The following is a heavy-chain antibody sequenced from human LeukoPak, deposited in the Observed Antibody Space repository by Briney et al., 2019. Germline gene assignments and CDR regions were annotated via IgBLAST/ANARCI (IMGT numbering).Heavy chain of an antibody. V-gene: IGHV5-51*01. J-gene: IGHJ4*02. D-gene: IGHD3-10*01. CDR2: IYPGDSDT. CDR1: GYTFTSYW. Sequence: GESLKISCKGSGYTFTSYWIAWVRQMPGKGLEWMGIIYPGDSDTRYSPSFQGQVTISADKSITTAYLQWSSLKASDTAMYYCARAMTMVRYFDFWGQGTLVTVSS. CDR3: ARAMTMVRYFDF.